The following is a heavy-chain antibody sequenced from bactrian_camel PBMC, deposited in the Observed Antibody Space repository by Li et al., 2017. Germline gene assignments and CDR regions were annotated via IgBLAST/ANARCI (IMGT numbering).Heavy chain of an antibody. CDR3: AQDAGWGSNIDCGRTWYQYNY. D-gene: IGHD6*01. CDR1: GDTDRNYC. V-gene: IGHV3S67*01. J-gene: IGHJ4*01. Sequence: VQLVESGGGSVQSGGSLSLSCVASGDTDRNYCRGWFRQGSGKEREAVATIGSDGSTSYADSVKGRFTISKDTVRNTLYLQMNSLKAEDTGMYRCAQDAGWGSNIDCGRTWYQYNYWGQGTQVTVS. CDR2: IGSDGST.